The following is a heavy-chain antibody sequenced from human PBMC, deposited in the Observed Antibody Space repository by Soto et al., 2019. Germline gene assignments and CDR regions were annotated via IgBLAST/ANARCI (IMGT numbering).Heavy chain of an antibody. CDR2: IYYRGST. Sequence: QLQLQESGPGLVKPSETLSLTCAVSSGSITSSSYYWGWIRQAPGRGLEWIGTIYYRGSTYYNPSLESRVSISADTSKNQLSLNLRSVTAADTAVYYCASPAGADHTFDYWGQGILVTVSS. J-gene: IGHJ4*02. V-gene: IGHV4-39*01. CDR1: SGSITSSSYY. CDR3: ASPAGADHTFDY.